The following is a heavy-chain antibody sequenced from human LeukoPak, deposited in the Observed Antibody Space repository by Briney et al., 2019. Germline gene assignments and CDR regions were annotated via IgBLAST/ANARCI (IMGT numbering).Heavy chain of an antibody. J-gene: IGHJ4*02. CDR1: GFTFDDYA. V-gene: IGHV3-9*01. D-gene: IGHD3-10*01. CDR2: ISWNSGSI. Sequence: GRSLRLSCAASGFTFDDYAMHWVRQAPGKGLEWVSGISWNSGSIGYADSVKGRFTISRDDAKNSLYLQMNSLRAEDTALYYCAKGLGKLWFGETDWGQGTLVTVSS. CDR3: AKGLGKLWFGETD.